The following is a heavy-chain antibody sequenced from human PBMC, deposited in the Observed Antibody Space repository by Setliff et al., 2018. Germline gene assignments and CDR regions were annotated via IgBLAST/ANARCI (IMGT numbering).Heavy chain of an antibody. V-gene: IGHV1-18*01. CDR2: ISANNGHT. Sequence: ASVKVSCKASGYIFSTYGITWVRQAPGQGLEWMGWISANNGHTKYVQKFQGRVTMTTDTSTATAYMELRGLRSDDTAVYYCARDPRGYSGFARFRGAFNIWGQGTMVTVSS. CDR3: ARDPRGYSGFARFRGAFNI. D-gene: IGHD5-12*01. CDR1: GYIFSTYG. J-gene: IGHJ3*02.